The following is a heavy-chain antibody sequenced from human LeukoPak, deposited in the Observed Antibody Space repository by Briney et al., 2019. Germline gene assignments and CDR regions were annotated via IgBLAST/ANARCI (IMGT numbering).Heavy chain of an antibody. CDR3: AKDLGRWIQLWIGAFDI. CDR2: ITYDGSNK. J-gene: IGHJ3*02. CDR1: GFTFSSYG. Sequence: PGGSLRLSCAAAGFTFSSYGMHWVRQGPGKGLEWVAVITYDGSNKYYADSVKGRFTISRDNSKNTLYLQMNSLRAEDTAVYYCAKDLGRWIQLWIGAFDIWGQGTMVTVSS. D-gene: IGHD5-18*01. V-gene: IGHV3-30*18.